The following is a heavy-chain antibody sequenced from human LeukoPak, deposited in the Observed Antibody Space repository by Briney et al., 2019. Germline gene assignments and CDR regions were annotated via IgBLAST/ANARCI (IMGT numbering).Heavy chain of an antibody. CDR3: ARWDDSAWAFGT. J-gene: IGHJ5*02. CDR1: GASITTYS. CDR2: FSLGGSGTT. V-gene: IGHV4-59*08. D-gene: IGHD6-19*01. Sequence: SETLSLTCTVSGASITTYSWNWLRQSPGKGLEWIGYFSLGGSGTTSYTSSLKSRVTISRDTSKNQLSLKLTSVTAADTADYYCARWDDSAWAFGTWGPGTLVTVSS.